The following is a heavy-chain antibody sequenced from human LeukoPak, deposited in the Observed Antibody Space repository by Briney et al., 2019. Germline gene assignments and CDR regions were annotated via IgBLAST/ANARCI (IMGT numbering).Heavy chain of an antibody. Sequence: SSETLSLTCTVSGGSISSSSYYWGWIRQPPGKGLEWIGSIYYSGSTYYNPSLKSRVTISVDTSKNQFSLKLSSVTAADTAVYYCASGGLWFGDFHAFDIWGQGTMVTVSS. J-gene: IGHJ3*02. CDR2: IYYSGST. CDR3: ASGGLWFGDFHAFDI. D-gene: IGHD3-10*01. CDR1: GGSISSSSYY. V-gene: IGHV4-39*07.